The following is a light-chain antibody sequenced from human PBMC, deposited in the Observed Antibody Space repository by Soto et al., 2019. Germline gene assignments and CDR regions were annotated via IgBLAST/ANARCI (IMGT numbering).Light chain of an antibody. V-gene: IGKV3-20*01. J-gene: IGKJ2*01. CDR3: QQYGWSPPYI. CDR2: VAS. Sequence: EIVLTQSPGTLSLSPGERATLSCRASRSVSSSYLAWYQQKPGQAPRLLIYVASTSATGIPDRFSGSGSGTDFSLNISRLEPEDFGGYYCQQYGWSPPYIFGEGTRLEIK. CDR1: RSVSSSY.